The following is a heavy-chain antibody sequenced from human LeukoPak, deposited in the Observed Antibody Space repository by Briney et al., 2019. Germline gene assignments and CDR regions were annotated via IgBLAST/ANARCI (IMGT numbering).Heavy chain of an antibody. V-gene: IGHV1-69*04. J-gene: IGHJ4*01. CDR3: ARAARGYSYGLLDY. D-gene: IGHD5-18*01. CDR2: IIPILGIA. Sequence: SVKVSCKASGGTFSSYAISWVRQAPGQGLEWMGRIIPILGIANYAQKFQGRVTITADKSTSTAYMELSSLRSEDTAVYYCARAARGYSYGLLDYWGHGTLVTVSS. CDR1: GGTFSSYA.